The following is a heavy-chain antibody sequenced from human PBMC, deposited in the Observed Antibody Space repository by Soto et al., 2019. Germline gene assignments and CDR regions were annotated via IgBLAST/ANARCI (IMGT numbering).Heavy chain of an antibody. J-gene: IGHJ4*02. V-gene: IGHV3-23*01. CDR1: GLTFSRFA. D-gene: IGHD2-21*01. CDR2: ISDSGGST. CDR3: TGETYYFDY. Sequence: GGSLRLSCAASGLTFSRFAMTWVRQAPGQGLEWVSAISDSGGSTYYADSVKGRFVISRDNSKNTHYLEMNSLRVEDTAIYYCTGETYYFDYWGPGTQVTV.